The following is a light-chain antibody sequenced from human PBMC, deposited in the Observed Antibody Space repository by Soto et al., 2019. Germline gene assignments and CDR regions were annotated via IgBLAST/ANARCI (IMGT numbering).Light chain of an antibody. Sequence: QSALTQPASVSGSPGQSITISCTGTSSDVGDYNYVSWYQEHPGKAPKLMIYDVSNRPSGVSNRFSGSKSGSTASLTISGLQAEDEADYYCSSYTISTTRVFGTGTKVTVL. CDR3: SSYTISTTRV. CDR2: DVS. V-gene: IGLV2-14*01. CDR1: SSDVGDYNY. J-gene: IGLJ1*01.